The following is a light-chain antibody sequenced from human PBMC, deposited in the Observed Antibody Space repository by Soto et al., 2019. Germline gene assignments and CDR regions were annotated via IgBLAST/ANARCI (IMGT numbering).Light chain of an antibody. CDR1: QSVSSSY. J-gene: IGKJ5*01. Sequence: EIVLTQSPGTLSLSPGERATLSCRASQSVSSSYFAWYQHKPGQGPRLLIYGAFTRATGIPDRFSGSGSGTDFNLTISRLETEDFAVYYCQQYGSSPLTFGRGTQLEIK. CDR3: QQYGSSPLT. V-gene: IGKV3-20*01. CDR2: GAF.